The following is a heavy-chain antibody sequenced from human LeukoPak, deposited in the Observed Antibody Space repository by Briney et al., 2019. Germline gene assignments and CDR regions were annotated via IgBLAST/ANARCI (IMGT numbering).Heavy chain of an antibody. D-gene: IGHD2-8*01. CDR1: GFTFSSYW. V-gene: IGHV3-7*01. J-gene: IGHJ3*02. CDR2: IKQDGSEN. Sequence: PGGTLRLSCAVSGFTFSSYWMSWVRQPPGPGLDWVANIKQDGSENYYVDSVKGRFTISRDSDKNSLYLQMNSLRAEDTAVYYCARIVLMVYAHHDAFDIWGQGTMVTVSS. CDR3: ARIVLMVYAHHDAFDI.